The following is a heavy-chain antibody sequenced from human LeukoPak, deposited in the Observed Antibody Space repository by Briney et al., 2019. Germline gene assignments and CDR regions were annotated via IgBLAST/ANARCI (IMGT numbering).Heavy chain of an antibody. J-gene: IGHJ6*03. CDR3: AKTPVPTSITIFGGLYYYYYYMDV. CDR1: GFTFSSYA. CDR2: ISGSGGST. D-gene: IGHD3-3*01. V-gene: IGHV3-23*01. Sequence: GGSLRLSCAASGFTFSSYAMSWVRQAPGKGLEWVSAISGSGGSTYYADSVKGRFTISRDNSRNTLYLQMNSLRAEDTAVYYCAKTPVPTSITIFGGLYYYYYYMDVWGKGTTVTVSS.